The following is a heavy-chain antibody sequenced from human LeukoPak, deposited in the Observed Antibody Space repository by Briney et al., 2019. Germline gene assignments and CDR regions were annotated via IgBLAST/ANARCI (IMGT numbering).Heavy chain of an antibody. D-gene: IGHD3-22*01. J-gene: IGHJ4*02. Sequence: ASVKVSCKASGYTFTGYYSHWVRQAPGQGLEWMGWINTYRGDTNSAQKFQGRVTMTRDTSISTAYMELSRLRSDDTAVYYCARVTYDSSGYYLDYWGQGTLVTVSS. CDR3: ARVTYDSSGYYLDY. CDR2: INTYRGDT. CDR1: GYTFTGYY. V-gene: IGHV1-2*02.